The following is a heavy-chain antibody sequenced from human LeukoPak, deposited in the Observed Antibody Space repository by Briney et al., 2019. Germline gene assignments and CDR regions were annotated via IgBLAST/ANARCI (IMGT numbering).Heavy chain of an antibody. J-gene: IGHJ4*02. Sequence: GGSLRLSCAASGFTFSSYGMHWVRQAPGKGLEWVAVIWYDGSNKYYADSVKGRFTISRDNSKNTLYLQMNSLRAEDTAVYYCAREGDTLAAAVRARFDYWGQGTLVTVSS. CDR2: IWYDGSNK. CDR1: GFTFSSYG. CDR3: AREGDTLAAAVRARFDY. V-gene: IGHV3-33*01. D-gene: IGHD6-13*01.